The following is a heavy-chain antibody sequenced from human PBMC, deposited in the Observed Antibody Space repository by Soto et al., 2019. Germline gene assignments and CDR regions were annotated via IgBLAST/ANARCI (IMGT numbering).Heavy chain of an antibody. J-gene: IGHJ4*02. CDR2: ISYDGSNK. CDR3: ASSLAGGDDMLFLGGGYFVS. V-gene: IGHV3-30-3*01. CDR1: GFTFSSYA. Sequence: QVQLVESGGGVVQPGRSLRLSCAASGFTFSSYAMHWVRQAPGKGLEGVAVISYDGSNKYYADSVMGRFTSSRDNSENTLYLNMTGMRAEETAVYCCASSLAGGDDMLFLGGGYFVSVGQGTLVTVSS. D-gene: IGHD3-9*01.